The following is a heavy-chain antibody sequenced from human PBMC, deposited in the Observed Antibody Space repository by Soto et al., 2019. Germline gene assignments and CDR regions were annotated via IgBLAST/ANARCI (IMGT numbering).Heavy chain of an antibody. J-gene: IGHJ5*02. Sequence: ASVKVSCKASEDTFSSHAISWVRQAPGQGLEWMGGIIPIYGTTNYAQKFQDRVTITADTSTSTTYMELSSLRSDDTAVYYCARDLGGCSAGSCRYNWFDPWGQGTLVTVSS. V-gene: IGHV1-69*06. D-gene: IGHD2-15*01. CDR2: IIPIYGTT. CDR3: ARDLGGCSAGSCRYNWFDP. CDR1: EDTFSSHA.